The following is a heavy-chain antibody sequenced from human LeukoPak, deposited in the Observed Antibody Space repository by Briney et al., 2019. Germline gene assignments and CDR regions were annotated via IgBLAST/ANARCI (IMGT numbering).Heavy chain of an antibody. CDR1: GLTFRIYG. CDR2: ISYDGSNK. Sequence: GRSLRLPCAASGLTFRIYGMHWVRQAPGKGLEGVAVISYDGSNKYYADSVEGRFTVSRDNSKNTLYLQMNSLRAEDTALYYCARGDLHYYDSTRRGFVIWGQGTMVTVSS. D-gene: IGHD3-10*01. V-gene: IGHV3-30*03. J-gene: IGHJ3*02. CDR3: ARGDLHYYDSTRRGFVI.